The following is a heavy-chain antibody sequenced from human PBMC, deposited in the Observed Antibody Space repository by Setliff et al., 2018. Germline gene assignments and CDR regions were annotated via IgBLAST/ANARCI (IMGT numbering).Heavy chain of an antibody. V-gene: IGHV4-59*03. CDR1: GGSISSYY. Sequence: SETLSLTCTVSGGSISSYYWSWIRQPPGKGLEWIGYIYYSGSTNYSPSLKSRVTISADTSKNQFSLKLSSVTAADTALYYCTVYNTGSSKDHYWGQGTPVTVSS. J-gene: IGHJ4*02. CDR3: TVYNTGSSKDHY. D-gene: IGHD2-8*02. CDR2: IYYSGST.